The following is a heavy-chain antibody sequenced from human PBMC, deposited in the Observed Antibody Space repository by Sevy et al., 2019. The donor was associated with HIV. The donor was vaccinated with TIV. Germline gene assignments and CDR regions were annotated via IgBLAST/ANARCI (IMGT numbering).Heavy chain of an antibody. CDR3: ARSRIAASAPYYFDY. D-gene: IGHD6-13*01. CDR1: GFTFSSYW. J-gene: IGHJ4*02. CDR2: MKEDGSER. V-gene: IGHV3-7*01. Sequence: GGSLRLSCAASGFTFSSYWMSWVRQAPGKGLEWVATMKEDGSERNYVDSVKGRFTISRDNAKNSLYLHMDSLRAEDTAVYYCARSRIAASAPYYFDYWGQGTLVTVSS.